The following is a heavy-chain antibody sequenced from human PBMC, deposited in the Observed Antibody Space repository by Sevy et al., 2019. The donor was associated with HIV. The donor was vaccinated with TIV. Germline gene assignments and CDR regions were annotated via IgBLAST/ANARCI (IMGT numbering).Heavy chain of an antibody. D-gene: IGHD2-15*01. CDR3: TRLPLSCSGGSCHGT. CDR2: IRSKANSYAT. J-gene: IGHJ5*02. Sequence: GESLKISCAASGFTFSGSAMHWVRQASGKGLEWVGRIRSKANSYATAYVASVKGRFTISRDDSKNTAYLQMNSLKTEDTAVYYCTRLPLSCSGGSCHGTWGQGTLVTVSS. V-gene: IGHV3-73*01. CDR1: GFTFSGSA.